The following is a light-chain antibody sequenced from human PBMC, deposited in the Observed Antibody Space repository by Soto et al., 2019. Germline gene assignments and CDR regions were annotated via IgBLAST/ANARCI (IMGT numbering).Light chain of an antibody. V-gene: IGKV1-5*01. J-gene: IGKJ4*01. Sequence: DIQMTQSPSTLSASVGDRVTITCRASQSISSWLAWYQQKPGKAPKLLIFDASSLESGTPSRFSGRRSGTQCTLTIYALQPDDFATYYCQQYDNNKPLTFGGGTKVHIK. CDR1: QSISSW. CDR3: QQYDNNKPLT. CDR2: DAS.